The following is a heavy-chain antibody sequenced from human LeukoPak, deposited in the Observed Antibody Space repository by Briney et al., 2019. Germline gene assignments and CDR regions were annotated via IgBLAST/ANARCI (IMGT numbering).Heavy chain of an antibody. CDR2: IHGSGNT. J-gene: IGHJ3*02. D-gene: IGHD3-22*01. CDR3: ARGRITMIVVNDAFDI. V-gene: IGHV4-59*12. Sequence: SETLSLTCTVSGASISSWYWSWIRQPPGKGLEWIGNIHGSGNTNYNPSLKSRLSMSLDTSRNQFSLKLSSVTAADTAVYYCARGRITMIVVNDAFDIWGQGTMVTVSS. CDR1: GASISSWY.